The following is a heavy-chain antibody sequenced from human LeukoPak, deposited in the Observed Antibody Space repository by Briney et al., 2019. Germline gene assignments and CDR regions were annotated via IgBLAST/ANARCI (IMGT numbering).Heavy chain of an antibody. CDR1: GFTFSSYA. CDR3: AKDPRLDSGGWYLYFDF. D-gene: IGHD6-19*01. Sequence: KPGGSLSLSCAASGFTFSSYAMSWVRQAPGKGLEWVSAISGSGGSTYYADSVKGRFTISRDNSKNTLYLQMNSLRAEDTAVYYCAKDPRLDSGGWYLYFDFWGQGTLVTVSS. V-gene: IGHV3-23*01. CDR2: ISGSGGST. J-gene: IGHJ4*02.